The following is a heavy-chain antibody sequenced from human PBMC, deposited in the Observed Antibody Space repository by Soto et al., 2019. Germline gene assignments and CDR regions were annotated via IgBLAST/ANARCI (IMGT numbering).Heavy chain of an antibody. CDR3: ERESSGRNFDFDY. J-gene: IGHJ4*02. Sequence: GGSLRLSCAASGFTFSSYALSCVRQAPGKGLEWVSACGTGGVTYYADSVRGRFTISRDNFEDTVHLQMNSLRAEDTAIYYCERESSGRNFDFDYWGQGTLVTVSS. D-gene: IGHD1-7*01. V-gene: IGHV3-23*01. CDR2: CGTGGVT. CDR1: GFTFSSYA.